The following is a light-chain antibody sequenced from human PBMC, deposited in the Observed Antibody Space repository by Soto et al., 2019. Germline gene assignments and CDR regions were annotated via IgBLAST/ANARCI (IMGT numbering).Light chain of an antibody. J-gene: IGKJ4*01. Sequence: EIVLTQSPGTLYLSPGERATLSCRASQSVSSSYLTWYQQKPGQAPRLLIYGASSRATGIPDRFSGSGSGTVFTLTISRLAPEDFAVYYCQYYGSSVTSAGGTKVDIK. CDR1: QSVSSSY. CDR3: QYYGSSVT. V-gene: IGKV3-20*01. CDR2: GAS.